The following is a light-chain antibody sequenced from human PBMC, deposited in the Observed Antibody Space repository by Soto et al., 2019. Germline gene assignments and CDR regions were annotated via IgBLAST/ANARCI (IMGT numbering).Light chain of an antibody. CDR1: QSINNKY. CDR3: QLYGSSFWT. Sequence: EIVLTQSPGTLSLSPGERATLSCRASQSINNKYLAWYQQKRGQAPRLLIYGASTRATGIPDRFSGSGSGTDFTLSISGLEPEDFVVYYCQLYGSSFWTFGQGTKVEIK. V-gene: IGKV3-20*01. CDR2: GAS. J-gene: IGKJ1*01.